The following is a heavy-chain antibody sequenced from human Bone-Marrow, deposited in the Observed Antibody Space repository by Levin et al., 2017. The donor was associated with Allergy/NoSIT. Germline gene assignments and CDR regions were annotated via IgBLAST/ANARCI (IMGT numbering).Heavy chain of an antibody. CDR2: ISGSGTSS. Sequence: GESLKISCAGSGFTFSAFAMSWVRQAPGKGLEWVSGISGSGTSSHYTDSVKGRFTISRDNSNNRLYLQMDSLRAEDAAVYYCAKGGSTWSLDFDSWGQGALVTVSS. J-gene: IGHJ4*02. CDR1: GFTFSAFA. CDR3: AKGGSTWSLDFDS. V-gene: IGHV3-23*01. D-gene: IGHD6-13*01.